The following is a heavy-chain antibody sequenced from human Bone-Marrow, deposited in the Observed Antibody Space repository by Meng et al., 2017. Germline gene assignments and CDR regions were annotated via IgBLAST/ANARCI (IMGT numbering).Heavy chain of an antibody. D-gene: IGHD6-13*01. CDR1: GGSISSYY. CDR3: ARRTAAGTGY. CDR2: IYYSGST. J-gene: IGHJ4*02. V-gene: IGHV4-59*12. Sequence: SETLSLTCTVSGGSISSYYWSWIRQPPGKGLEWIGYIYYSGSTNYNPSLKSRVTISLDTSKNQVSLKLSSVTAADTAVYYCARRTAAGTGYWGQGTLVTVSS.